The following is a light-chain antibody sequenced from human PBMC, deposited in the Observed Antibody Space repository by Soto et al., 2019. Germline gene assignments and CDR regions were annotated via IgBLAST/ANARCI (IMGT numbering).Light chain of an antibody. CDR2: DVN. CDR1: SSDVGEYNY. J-gene: IGLJ1*01. Sequence: QSVLTQPPSASGSPGQSVTISCTGTSSDVGEYNYVSWYQQHPGKAPKLMLYDVNKRPSGVPDRFSGSKSGNTASLTVTGLQAEDEADYYCTSYAGSINFYVFGTGTKVTVL. V-gene: IGLV2-8*01. CDR3: TSYAGSINFYV.